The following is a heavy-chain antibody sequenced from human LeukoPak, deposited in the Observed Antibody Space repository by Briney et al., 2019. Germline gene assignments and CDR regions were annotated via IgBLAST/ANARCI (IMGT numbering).Heavy chain of an antibody. CDR1: GFTFSSYG. J-gene: IGHJ4*02. D-gene: IGHD3-22*01. CDR2: IRYDGSNK. Sequence: PGGSLRLSCAASGFTFSSYGMHWVRQAPGKGLEWVAFIRYDGSNKYYADSVKGRFTISRDNSKNTLYLQINSLRAEDTALYYCARAMLDSSGRDYWGQGTLVTVSS. V-gene: IGHV3-30*02. CDR3: ARAMLDSSGRDY.